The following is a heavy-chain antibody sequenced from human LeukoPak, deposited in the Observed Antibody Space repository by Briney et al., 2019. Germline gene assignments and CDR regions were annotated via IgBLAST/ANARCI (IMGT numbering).Heavy chain of an antibody. D-gene: IGHD4-17*01. Sequence: TGGSLRLSCAASGFTFSSYGMHWVRQAPGKGLEWVAFIRYDGSNKYYADSVKGRFTISRDNSKNTLYLQMNSLRAEDTAVYYCAKDRTTVTHSGYFDYWGQGALVTVSS. J-gene: IGHJ4*02. CDR2: IRYDGSNK. V-gene: IGHV3-30*02. CDR1: GFTFSSYG. CDR3: AKDRTTVTHSGYFDY.